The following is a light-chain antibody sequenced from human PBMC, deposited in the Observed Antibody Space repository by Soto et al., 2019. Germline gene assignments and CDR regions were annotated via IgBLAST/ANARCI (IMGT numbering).Light chain of an antibody. CDR2: GAS. V-gene: IGKV3-11*01. CDR3: QQHSHWPPWT. CDR1: ENVRTF. J-gene: IGKJ1*01. Sequence: EVVLTQSPATLSLSPGERATLSCRASENVRTFVDWYQQKPGQAPRHLIYGASNRATGIPARFSGSGSGTDFTLTISNLEPEDFAVYYCQQHSHWPPWTFGQGTRVEIQ.